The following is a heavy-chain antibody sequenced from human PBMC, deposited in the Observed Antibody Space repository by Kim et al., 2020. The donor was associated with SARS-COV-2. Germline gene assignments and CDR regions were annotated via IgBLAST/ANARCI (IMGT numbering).Heavy chain of an antibody. CDR3: ASVPSGACHYDY. V-gene: IGHV3-30*04. CDR2: ISYDGSKK. J-gene: IGHJ4*02. D-gene: IGHD6-19*01. CDR1: GFTFSSYA. Sequence: GGSLRLSCAASGFTFSSYAIHWVRQAPGKGLEWVALISYDGSKKYYADSVKGRFTISRDNSKNTLFLQMDSLRAEDTAVYCCASVPSGACHYDYWCQGT.